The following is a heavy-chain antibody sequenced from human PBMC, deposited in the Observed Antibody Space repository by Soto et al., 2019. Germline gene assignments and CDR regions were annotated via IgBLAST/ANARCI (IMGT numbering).Heavy chain of an antibody. D-gene: IGHD3-10*01. CDR2: IYYSGST. Sequence: SETLSLTCTVSGGSISSGDYYWSWIRQHPGKGLEWIGYIYYSGSTYYNPSLKSRVTISVDTSKNQFSLKLSSVTAADTAVYYCATIKLGSNRLDYWGQGTLVTVSS. CDR1: GGSISSGDYY. J-gene: IGHJ4*02. V-gene: IGHV4-30-4*08. CDR3: ATIKLGSNRLDY.